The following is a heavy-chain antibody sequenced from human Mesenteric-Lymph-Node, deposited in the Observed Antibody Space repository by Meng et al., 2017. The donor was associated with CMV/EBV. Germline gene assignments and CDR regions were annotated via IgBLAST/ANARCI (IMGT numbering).Heavy chain of an antibody. CDR2: ISSSSSYI. CDR3: ASSDGAPGLYYYGMDV. D-gene: IGHD1-26*01. CDR1: GFTFSSYD. J-gene: IGHJ6*02. V-gene: IGHV3-21*01. Sequence: GSLRLSCAASGFTFSSYDMNWVRQAPGKGLEWVSSISSSSSYIYYADSVKGRFTISRDNAKNSLYLQMNSLRAEDTAVYYCASSDGAPGLYYYGMDVWGQGTTVTVSS.